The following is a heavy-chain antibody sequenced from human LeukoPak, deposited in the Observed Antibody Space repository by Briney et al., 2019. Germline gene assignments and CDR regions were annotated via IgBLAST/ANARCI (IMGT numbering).Heavy chain of an antibody. CDR2: INPSGGST. D-gene: IGHD3-3*01. CDR3: ASARGLRFLEWALGY. CDR1: GYTFTSYY. V-gene: IGHV1-46*03. J-gene: IGHJ4*02. Sequence: ASVKVSRKASGYTFTSYYMHWVRQAPGRGLEWMGIINPSGGSTSYAQKFQGRVTMTRDTSTSTVYMELSSLRSEDTAVYYCASARGLRFLEWALGYWGQGTLVTVSS.